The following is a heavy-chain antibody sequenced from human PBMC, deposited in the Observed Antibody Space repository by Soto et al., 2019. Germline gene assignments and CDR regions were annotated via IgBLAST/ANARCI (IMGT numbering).Heavy chain of an antibody. J-gene: IGHJ4*02. CDR1: GYTFTEND. Sequence: ASVKVSCKASGYTFTENDINWVRQATGQGLEWMGWMNPRSGNRGYAQKFQGRVTMTRDNSTTTAYMELSGLRSEDTAVYYCVRAPLDYYSADYFDNWGQGTLVTVSS. CDR3: VRAPLDYYSADYFDN. V-gene: IGHV1-8*01. CDR2: MNPRSGNR. D-gene: IGHD3-10*01.